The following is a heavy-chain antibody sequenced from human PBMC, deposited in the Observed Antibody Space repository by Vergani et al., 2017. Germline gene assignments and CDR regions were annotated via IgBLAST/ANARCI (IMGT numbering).Heavy chain of an antibody. CDR3: ARHTTYTDS. D-gene: IGHD1-1*01. CDR1: EYSFGNYW. CDR2: IYPADSDT. J-gene: IGHJ4*02. V-gene: IGHV5-51*01. Sequence: EVVLVQSGPEMRKSGESLKISCKGSEYSFGNYWIGWVRQMPGKGLEWMGIIYPADSDTRYSPSFQGQVTISADKSISTAFLQWDSLKASDTALYYCARHTTYTDSWGQGTLVTVSS.